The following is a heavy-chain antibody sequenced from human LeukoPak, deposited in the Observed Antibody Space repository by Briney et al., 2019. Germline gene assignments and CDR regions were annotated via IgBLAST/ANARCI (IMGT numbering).Heavy chain of an antibody. D-gene: IGHD1-26*01. CDR2: ISYDGSNK. J-gene: IGHJ4*02. Sequence: PGRSLRLSCAASGFTFSSYAMHWVRQAPGKGLEWVAVISYDGSNKYYADSVKGRFTISRDNSKNTLYLQMNSLRAEDTAVYYCACEWEHGYYWGQGTLVTVSS. CDR3: ACEWEHGYY. CDR1: GFTFSSYA. V-gene: IGHV3-30-3*01.